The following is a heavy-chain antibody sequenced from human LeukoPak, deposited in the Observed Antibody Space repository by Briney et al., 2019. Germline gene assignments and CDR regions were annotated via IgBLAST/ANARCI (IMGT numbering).Heavy chain of an antibody. CDR3: ARVLDSSGWYAFDY. V-gene: IGHV3-20*04. CDR2: INWNGGST. CDR1: GFTIDDYG. J-gene: IGHJ4*02. Sequence: PGGSLRLSCAASGFTIDDYGMSWVRQAPGKGLEWVSGINWNGGSTGYADSVKGRFTISRDNAKNSLYLQMNSLRAEDTALYYCARVLDSSGWYAFDYWGQGTLVTVSS. D-gene: IGHD6-19*01.